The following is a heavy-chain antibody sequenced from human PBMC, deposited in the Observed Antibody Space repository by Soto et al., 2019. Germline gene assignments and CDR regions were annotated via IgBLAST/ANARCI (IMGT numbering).Heavy chain of an antibody. D-gene: IGHD6-19*01. CDR1: GYTFTGYY. V-gene: IGHV1-2*04. J-gene: IGHJ4*02. CDR2: INPNSGGT. CDR3: ARVGYSSGWYFSFDY. Sequence: QVQLVQSGAEVKKPGASVKVSCKASGYTFTGYYMHWVRQAPGQGLEWMGWINPNSGGTNYAQKFQGWVTMTRDTSISTAYMDLSRLRSDDTAVYYCARVGYSSGWYFSFDYWGQGTLVTVSS.